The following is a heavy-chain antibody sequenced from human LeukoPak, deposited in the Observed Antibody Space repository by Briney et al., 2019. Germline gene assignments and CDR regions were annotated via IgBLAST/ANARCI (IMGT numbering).Heavy chain of an antibody. J-gene: IGHJ4*02. Sequence: SETLSLTCTVSGGSISSYYWSWIRQPAGKGLEWIGRIYTSGSTNYNPSLKSRVTMSVDTSKNQFSLKLSSVTAADTAVYYCARGVDSSGYQLPFDYWGQGTLVTVSS. D-gene: IGHD3-22*01. CDR2: IYTSGST. CDR1: GGSISSYY. V-gene: IGHV4-4*07. CDR3: ARGVDSSGYQLPFDY.